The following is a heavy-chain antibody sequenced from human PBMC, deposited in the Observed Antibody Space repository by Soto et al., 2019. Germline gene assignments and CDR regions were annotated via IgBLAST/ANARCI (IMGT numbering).Heavy chain of an antibody. CDR1: GGSVTNSSYY. D-gene: IGHD4-4*01. V-gene: IGHV4-39*01. CDR3: VSQRTTVMTQAYFDY. J-gene: IGHJ4*02. CDR2: VYYRGRS. Sequence: SETLSLTCTVSGGSVTNSSYYWGWIRQSPGKGLEWIGSVYYRGRSYSKSSVKSRVTISVDTSKNQFSLNLNSVTASDTAVYFCVSQRTTVMTQAYFDYWGPGALVTVSS.